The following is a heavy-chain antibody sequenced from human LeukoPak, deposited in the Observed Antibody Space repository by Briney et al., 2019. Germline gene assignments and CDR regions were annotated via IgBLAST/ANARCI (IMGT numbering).Heavy chain of an antibody. CDR2: VWSGGNNK. CDR3: AKDGQVGAIGYFDY. CDR1: GFIFTTYG. Sequence: GTSLRLSCAESGFIFTTYGMHWVRQAPGKGLEWVAVVWSGGNNKYYSDSVKGRFTISRDNSKNRLYLEMNSLRAEDTAVYYCAKDGQVGAIGYFDYRGQGTLVTVSS. J-gene: IGHJ4*02. D-gene: IGHD1-26*01. V-gene: IGHV3-33*06.